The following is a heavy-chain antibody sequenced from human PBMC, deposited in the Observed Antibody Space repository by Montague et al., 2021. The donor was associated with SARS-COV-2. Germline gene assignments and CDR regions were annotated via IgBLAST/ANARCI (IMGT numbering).Heavy chain of an antibody. J-gene: IGHJ4*02. CDR1: GFTVSSYY. Sequence: SLRLSCAASGFTVSSYYMSWVRQAPGKGLEWVSLIYSSGRTSYAGSVKGRFTMYRDNSKNTPYLLMNSLRAEDTAVYYCARDFGESRDHWGQGTLVTVSS. CDR3: ARDFGESRDH. V-gene: IGHV3-53*01. CDR2: IYSSGRT. D-gene: IGHD3-10*01.